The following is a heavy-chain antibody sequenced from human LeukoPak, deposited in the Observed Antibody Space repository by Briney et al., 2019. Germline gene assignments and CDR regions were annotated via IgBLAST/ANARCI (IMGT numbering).Heavy chain of an antibody. CDR2: IYPGDSDT. J-gene: IGHJ4*02. V-gene: IGHV5-51*01. CDR1: GYSFTSYW. D-gene: IGHD2-15*01. Sequence: GESLKISCKASGYSFTSYWIGWVRQMPGKGLEWMGIIYPGDSDTRYSPSFRGQVTISADESINTAYLQWNSLKASDTAMYYCARFVGACSGGSCYSDYWGQGTLVTVSS. CDR3: ARFVGACSGGSCYSDY.